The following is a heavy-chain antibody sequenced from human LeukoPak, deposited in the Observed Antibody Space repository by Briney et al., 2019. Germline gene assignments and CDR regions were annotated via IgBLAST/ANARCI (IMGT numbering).Heavy chain of an antibody. Sequence: GGSLRLSCAASGFTFSTYSMNWVRQAPGKGLEWVANIKQDGSEKYYVDSVKGRFTISRDNAKNSLYLQMNSLRAEDMALYYCAKGSVLRFLEWPPDYWGQGALVTVSS. CDR1: GFTFSTYS. CDR2: IKQDGSEK. J-gene: IGHJ4*02. D-gene: IGHD3-3*01. CDR3: AKGSVLRFLEWPPDY. V-gene: IGHV3-7*03.